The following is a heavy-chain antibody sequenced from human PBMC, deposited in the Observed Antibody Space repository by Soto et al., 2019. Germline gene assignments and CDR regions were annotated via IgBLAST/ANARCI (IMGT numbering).Heavy chain of an antibody. CDR3: ARLGSSSTDYYYVIDV. CDR2: IYPGDSDT. CDR1: GNSFNNW. V-gene: IGHV5-51*01. D-gene: IGHD6-6*01. J-gene: IGHJ6*02. Sequence: GESLKISCKGLGNSFNNWIGWVRQMPGKGLEWVGIIYPGDSDTRYSPSFQGQVTISADKSISTAYLQWSSLKASDTAMYYCARLGSSSTDYYYVIDVWGQGTTVTVSS.